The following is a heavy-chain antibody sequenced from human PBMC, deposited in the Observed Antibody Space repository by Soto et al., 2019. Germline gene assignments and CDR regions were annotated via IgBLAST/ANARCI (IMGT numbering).Heavy chain of an antibody. J-gene: IGHJ4*02. CDR2: ISGSGGST. D-gene: IGHD3-9*01. CDR1: GFTFSSYA. Sequence: SLRLSCAASGFTFSSYAMSWVRQAPGKGLEWVSAISGSGGSTYYADSVKGRFTISRDNSKNTLYLQINSLRAEETAVYYCAKFDYDILTGYYVPPHPPYFDYWGKGTLVTVS. V-gene: IGHV3-23*01. CDR3: AKFDYDILTGYYVPPHPPYFDY.